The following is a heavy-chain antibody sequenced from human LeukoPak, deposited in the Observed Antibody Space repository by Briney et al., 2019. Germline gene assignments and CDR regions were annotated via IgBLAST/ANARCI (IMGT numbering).Heavy chain of an antibody. D-gene: IGHD3-22*01. CDR1: GYSFSSYW. CDR3: ARPTNYYDSSGPWDYFDY. CDR2: IHPGDSDT. Sequence: GESLKISCKGSGYSFSSYWIGWVRQMPGKGLEWMGIIHPGDSDTRYSPSFQGQVTISADKSICIAYLQWSSLKASDTAIYYCARPTNYYDSSGPWDYFDYWGQGTLITVS. J-gene: IGHJ4*02. V-gene: IGHV5-51*01.